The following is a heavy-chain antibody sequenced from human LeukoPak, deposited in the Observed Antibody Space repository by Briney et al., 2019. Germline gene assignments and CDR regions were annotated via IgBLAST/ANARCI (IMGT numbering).Heavy chain of an antibody. CDR2: INHSGST. J-gene: IGHJ4*02. D-gene: IGHD5-24*01. V-gene: IGHV4-34*01. CDR1: GGSFSGYY. Sequence: SETLSLTCAVYGGSFSGYYWSWIRQPPGKGLEWLGEINHSGSTNYNPSLKSRVTISVDTSKNQFSLKLSSVTAADTAVYYCARLLRDRRWLQPDYWGQGTLVTVSS. CDR3: ARLLRDRRWLQPDY.